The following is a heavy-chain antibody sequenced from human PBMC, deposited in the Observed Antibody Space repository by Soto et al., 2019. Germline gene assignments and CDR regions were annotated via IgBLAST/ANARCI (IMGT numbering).Heavy chain of an antibody. Sequence: GASVKVSCKASGYTFTSYYMHWVRQAPGQGLEWMGIINTSGGSTSYAQKFQGRVTMTRDTSTSTVYIELSRLRSDDTAVYYCARGPMGRVPRGWVDPWGQGTMGTVPS. J-gene: IGHJ5*02. V-gene: IGHV1-46*01. D-gene: IGHD3-10*01. CDR1: GYTFTSYY. CDR2: INTSGGST. CDR3: ARGPMGRVPRGWVDP.